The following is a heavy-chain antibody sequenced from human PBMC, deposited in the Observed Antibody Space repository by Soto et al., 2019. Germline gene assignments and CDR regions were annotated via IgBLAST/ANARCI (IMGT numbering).Heavy chain of an antibody. J-gene: IGHJ6*02. CDR3: ARRKRGSYSNYYYGMDV. CDR1: GYSFTSYW. CDR2: IDPSDSYT. D-gene: IGHD1-26*01. Sequence: ESLKISCKGSGYSFTSYWISWVRPMPGKGLEWMGRIDPSDSYTNYSPSFQGHVTISADKSISTAYLQWSSLKASDTAMYYCARRKRGSYSNYYYGMDVWGQGTTVTVSS. V-gene: IGHV5-10-1*01.